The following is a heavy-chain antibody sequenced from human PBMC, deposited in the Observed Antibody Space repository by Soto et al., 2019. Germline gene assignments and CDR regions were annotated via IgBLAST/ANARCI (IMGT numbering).Heavy chain of an antibody. D-gene: IGHD3-3*01. Sequence: SETLSLTCAVSGGSISSGGYSWSWIRQPPGKGLEWIGYIYHSGSTYYNPSLKSRVTISVDRSKNQFSLKLSSVTAADTAVYYCASASYDFWSGYYTGSFDYWGQGTLVTVSS. V-gene: IGHV4-30-2*01. J-gene: IGHJ4*02. CDR2: IYHSGST. CDR1: GGSISSGGYS. CDR3: ASASYDFWSGYYTGSFDY.